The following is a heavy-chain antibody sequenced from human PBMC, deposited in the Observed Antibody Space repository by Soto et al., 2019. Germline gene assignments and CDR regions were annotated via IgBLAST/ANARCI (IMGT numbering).Heavy chain of an antibody. CDR2: TYYRSKWYS. J-gene: IGHJ4*02. Sequence: QLQLQQSGPGLVKPSQTLSLTCAISGDSVSSNSAAWNWIRQSPSRGLEWLGRTYYRSKWYSDFAVSVRSRITINPDTSKNQVSLQLNSVTPEDTAVYFCARGSTDGFSRFLDFWGQGTLVTVSS. V-gene: IGHV6-1*01. D-gene: IGHD3-3*01. CDR1: GDSVSSNSAA. CDR3: ARGSTDGFSRFLDF.